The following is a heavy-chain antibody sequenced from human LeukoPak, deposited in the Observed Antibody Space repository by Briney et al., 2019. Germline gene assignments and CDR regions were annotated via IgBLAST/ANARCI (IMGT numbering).Heavy chain of an antibody. CDR3: TTDPPGSHY. V-gene: IGHV3-73*01. Sequence: GGSLRLSCAASGFTFSGSALHWVRQASGKGLEWVGRIRSTANGYATAYAASVKGRFTISRDDSKNTAYLQMNSLKTEDTAVYYCTTDPPGSHYWGQGTLVTVSS. D-gene: IGHD3-10*01. CDR2: IRSTANGYAT. CDR1: GFTFSGSA. J-gene: IGHJ4*02.